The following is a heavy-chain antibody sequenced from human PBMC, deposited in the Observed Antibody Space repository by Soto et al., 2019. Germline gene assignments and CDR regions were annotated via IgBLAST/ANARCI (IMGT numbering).Heavy chain of an antibody. V-gene: IGHV1-18*01. J-gene: IGHJ6*03. CDR3: ERVPLLVGYFYYSMDV. CDR1: GYTFTNYG. D-gene: IGHD6-6*01. Sequence: QVQLLQSGAEVKKPGASVKVSCKASGYTFTNYGITWVRQAPGQGLEWMGWISAYNGDTHYTQRLQGRVTMTTDTSTSTAYMELRGLRSDDTAVYYCERVPLLVGYFYYSMDVWGKGTTVTVSS. CDR2: ISAYNGDT.